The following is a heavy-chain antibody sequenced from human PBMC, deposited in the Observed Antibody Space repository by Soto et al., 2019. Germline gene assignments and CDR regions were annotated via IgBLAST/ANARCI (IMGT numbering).Heavy chain of an antibody. J-gene: IGHJ4*02. CDR3: VKGEYYYDSSGYYPFDY. CDR2: ISTNGGST. CDR1: GFTFSSYA. D-gene: IGHD3-22*01. Sequence: GGSLRLSCSASGFTFSSYAMHWVRQAPGKGLEYVSSISTNGGSTYYADSVKGRFTISRDNSKNTQYLQMSSLRADDTAVYYCVKGEYYYDSSGYYPFDYWGQGTLVTV. V-gene: IGHV3-64D*06.